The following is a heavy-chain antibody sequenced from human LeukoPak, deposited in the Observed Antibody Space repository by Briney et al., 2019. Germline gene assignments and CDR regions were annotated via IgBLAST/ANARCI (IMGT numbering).Heavy chain of an antibody. Sequence: GGSLRLSCAASGFTFSSYAMSWVRQAPGKGLEWVSAISGSGDSTYYGNSVKGRFTISRDNSKNTLYLQMNSLRAEDTAAYYCAKTRPLDSSSWSHGDYWGQGTLVTVSS. CDR1: GFTFSSYA. V-gene: IGHV3-23*01. CDR2: ISGSGDST. CDR3: AKTRPLDSSSWSHGDY. J-gene: IGHJ4*02. D-gene: IGHD6-13*01.